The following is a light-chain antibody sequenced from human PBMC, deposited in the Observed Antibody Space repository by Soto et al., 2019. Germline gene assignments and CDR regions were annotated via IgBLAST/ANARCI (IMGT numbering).Light chain of an antibody. CDR1: SSNIGNNY. Sequence: QSVLTQPPSVSAAPGKKVTISCSGSSSNIGNNYVSWYQQLPGTAPKLLIYENNKRPSGIPDRLSGSKSGTSATLDITGLQTGDEADYYCGTWNSSLSAGVFGGGTKLTVL. CDR3: GTWNSSLSAGV. J-gene: IGLJ3*02. CDR2: ENN. V-gene: IGLV1-51*02.